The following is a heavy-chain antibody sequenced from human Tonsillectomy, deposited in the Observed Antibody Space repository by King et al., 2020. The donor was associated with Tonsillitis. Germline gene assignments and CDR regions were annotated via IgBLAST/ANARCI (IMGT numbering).Heavy chain of an antibody. D-gene: IGHD3-22*01. CDR2: MNPNSGNT. V-gene: IGHV1-8*01. CDR1: GYTFTSYD. Sequence: QLVQSGAEVKKPGASVKVSCKASGYTFTSYDINWVRQATGQGLEWMGWMNPNSGNTGYAQKFQGRVTMTRNTSISTAYMELSSLRSEDTAVYYCARVSDSSGYFYFDYWGQGTLVTVSS. J-gene: IGHJ4*02. CDR3: ARVSDSSGYFYFDY.